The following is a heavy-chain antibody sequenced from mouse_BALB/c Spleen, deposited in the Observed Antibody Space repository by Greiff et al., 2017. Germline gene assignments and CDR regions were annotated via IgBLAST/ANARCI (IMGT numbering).Heavy chain of an antibody. CDR1: GYTFTSYW. Sequence: QVQLQQPGAELVKPGASVKMSCKASGYTFTSYWMHWVKQRPGQGLEWIGYINPSTGYTEYNQKFKDKATLTADKSSSTAYMQLSSLTSEDSAVYYCARSWNHRGAMDDWGQGTSVTVSS. J-gene: IGHJ4*01. V-gene: IGHV1S26*01. CDR3: ARSWNHRGAMDD. CDR2: INPSTGYT.